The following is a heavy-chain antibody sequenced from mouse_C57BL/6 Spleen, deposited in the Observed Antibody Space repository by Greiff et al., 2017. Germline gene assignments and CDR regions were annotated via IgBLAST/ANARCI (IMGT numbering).Heavy chain of an antibody. CDR3: TPPQYYGTGFAY. D-gene: IGHD1-1*01. V-gene: IGHV14-4*01. J-gene: IGHJ3*01. CDR2: IDPENGDT. CDR1: GFTIKDDY. Sequence: VQLKQPGAELVRPGASVKLSCTASGFTIKDDYMHWVKQRPEQGLEWIGWIDPENGDTEYASKFQGKATITADTTSNTAYMQLISLTSEYTAVYYFTPPQYYGTGFAYWGQGTLVTVSA.